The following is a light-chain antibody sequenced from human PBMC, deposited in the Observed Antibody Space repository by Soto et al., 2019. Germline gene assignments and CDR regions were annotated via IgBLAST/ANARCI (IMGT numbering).Light chain of an antibody. J-gene: IGLJ1*01. V-gene: IGLV2-14*03. CDR2: DVS. CDR1: SSDVGGYNY. Sequence: QSLLTQPASGSGSPGQAITLSCTGTSSDVGGYNYVSWYQHHPGKAPKLMIYDVSNRPSGVSNRFSGSKSGNTASLTISGLQPEDEADYYCSSYTTSNTRQIVFGTGTKVTVL. CDR3: SSYTTSNTRQIV.